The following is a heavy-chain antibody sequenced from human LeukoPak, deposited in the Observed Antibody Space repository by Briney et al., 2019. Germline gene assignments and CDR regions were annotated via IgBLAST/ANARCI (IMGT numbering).Heavy chain of an antibody. CDR1: GFTFSSYW. CDR3: ARGTHGDYAYYYYMDV. CDR2: IKQDGSEK. Sequence: LPGGSLRLSCAASGFTFSSYWMSWVRQAPGKGLEWVANIKQDGSEKYYVDSVKGRFTISRDNAKNSLYLKMNSLRAEDTAVYYCARGTHGDYAYYYYMDVWGKGTTVTISS. V-gene: IGHV3-7*01. J-gene: IGHJ6*03. D-gene: IGHD4-17*01.